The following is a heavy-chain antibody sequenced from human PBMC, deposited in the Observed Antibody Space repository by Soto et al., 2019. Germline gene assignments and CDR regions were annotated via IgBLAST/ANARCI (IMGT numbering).Heavy chain of an antibody. CDR3: AKDYGYAYGFYYGMDV. V-gene: IGHV3-21*04. CDR2: ISSSGYI. J-gene: IGHJ6*02. D-gene: IGHD5-18*01. Sequence: PGGSLRLSCAASGFNFSSYTIDWVRQAPGKRLEWLSSISSSGYIFSTDSVRGRFTISRDNAKNSVYLQMTSLRPEDTALYYCAKDYGYAYGFYYGMDVXGQGTTVTVSS. CDR1: GFNFSSYT.